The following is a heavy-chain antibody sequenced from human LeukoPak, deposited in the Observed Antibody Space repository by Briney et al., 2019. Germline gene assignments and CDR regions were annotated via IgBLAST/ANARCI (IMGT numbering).Heavy chain of an antibody. V-gene: IGHV3-49*04. J-gene: IGHJ4*02. D-gene: IGHD3-10*01. CDR3: TRVNYYGSGSYYNVARYLDY. CDR1: GFTFGDYA. CDR2: IRSKAYGGTT. Sequence: GGSVRRSCTASGFTFGDYAMSWVRQAPGKGREWVGFIRSKAYGGTTEYAASVKGRFTTSRDDSKIIAYLQMNSLKTEDTAVYYCTRVNYYGSGSYYNVARYLDYWGQGTLVTVSS.